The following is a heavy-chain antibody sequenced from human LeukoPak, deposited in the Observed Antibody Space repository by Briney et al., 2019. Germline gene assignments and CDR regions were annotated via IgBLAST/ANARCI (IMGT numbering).Heavy chain of an antibody. V-gene: IGHV4-4*07. CDR2: LYTSSNT. Sequence: SETLSLTCTVCGGFISSCYWSWLRQPAGKRLEWLGRLYTSSNTNYNASLKSRVTISVDKSKNQFSLKLSCVTAEDTAVYYCARDLGGNIEGGQWRGGVLDYWGQGTLVTVSS. J-gene: IGHJ4*02. D-gene: IGHD6-19*01. CDR1: GGFISSCY. CDR3: ARDLGGNIEGGQWRGGVLDY.